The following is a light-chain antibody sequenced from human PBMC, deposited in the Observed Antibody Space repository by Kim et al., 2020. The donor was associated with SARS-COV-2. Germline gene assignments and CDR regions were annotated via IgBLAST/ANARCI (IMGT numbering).Light chain of an antibody. Sequence: ALGQTVRITCQGDSLRSYYATWYQQKPGQAPILVIYGKNNPPSGIPDRFSGSSSGNTASLTITGTQAGDEADYYCNSRDSNDNVVFGGGTKLTVL. CDR3: NSRDSNDNVV. CDR2: GKN. CDR1: SLRSYY. J-gene: IGLJ2*01. V-gene: IGLV3-19*01.